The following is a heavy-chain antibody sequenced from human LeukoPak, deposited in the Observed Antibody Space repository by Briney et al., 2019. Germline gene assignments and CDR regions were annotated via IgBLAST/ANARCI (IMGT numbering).Heavy chain of an antibody. J-gene: IGHJ4*02. CDR2: MSPNSGDT. CDR3: ASNPPNTGDFYY. D-gene: IGHD1-1*01. V-gene: IGHV1-8*01. Sequence: ASVRVSCKTSGYTFTNLDINWLRQAPGQGLEWMGWMSPNSGDTGYAQKFQGRVSMTRDTSISTAYMELSSLRSEDTAVYYCASNPPNTGDFYYWGLGSLVTVSS. CDR1: GYTFTNLD.